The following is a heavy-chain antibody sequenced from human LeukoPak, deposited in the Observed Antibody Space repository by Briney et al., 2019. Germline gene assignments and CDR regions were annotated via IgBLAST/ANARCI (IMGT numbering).Heavy chain of an antibody. CDR2: ISSSGSTI. CDR3: ASPLYDYDAFDI. CDR1: GFTFSSYG. D-gene: IGHD3-16*01. J-gene: IGHJ3*02. V-gene: IGHV3-48*04. Sequence: GGSLRLSCAASGFTFSSYGMYWVRQAPGKGLEWVSYISSSGSTIHYADSVKGRFTISRDIAKNSLYLQMNSLRAEDTAVYYCASPLYDYDAFDIWGQGTMVTVSS.